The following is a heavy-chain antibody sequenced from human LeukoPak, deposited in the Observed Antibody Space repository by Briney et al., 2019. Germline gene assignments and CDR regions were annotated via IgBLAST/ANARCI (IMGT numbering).Heavy chain of an antibody. J-gene: IGHJ4*02. D-gene: IGHD2/OR15-2a*01. CDR3: ARDWFHAIDY. CDR2: IRSDGSDT. CDR1: GFTFSSYS. Sequence: PGGSLRLSCAASGFTFSSYSMNWVRQAPGKGLVWVSRIRSDGSDTRYAESVKGRFTISRDNAKNTLYLQMNSLRAEDTAVYYCARDWFHAIDYWGQETLVTVSS. V-gene: IGHV3-74*01.